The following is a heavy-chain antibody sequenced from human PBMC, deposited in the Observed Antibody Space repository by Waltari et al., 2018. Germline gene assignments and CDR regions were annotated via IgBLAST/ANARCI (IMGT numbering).Heavy chain of an antibody. CDR1: GGSISSSSYY. CDR3: ARHRGVGATGAFDI. D-gene: IGHD1-26*01. Sequence: QLQLQESGPGLVKPSETLSLNCTVSGGSISSSSYYWGWIRQPPGKGLEWIGSIYYSGSTYYNPSLKSRVTISVDTSKNQFSLKLSSVTAADTAVYYCARHRGVGATGAFDIWGQGTMVTVSS. V-gene: IGHV4-39*01. J-gene: IGHJ3*02. CDR2: IYYSGST.